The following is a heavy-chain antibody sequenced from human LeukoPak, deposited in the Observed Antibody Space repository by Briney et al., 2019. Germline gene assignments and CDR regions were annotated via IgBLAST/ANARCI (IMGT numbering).Heavy chain of an antibody. CDR1: GFTFSSFV. D-gene: IGHD2-8*02. V-gene: IGHV3-23*01. CDR3: AKVSCTGGTCSSFDY. Sequence: GGSLRLSXAASGFTFSSFVMSWVRQAPGKGLEWVSSISGSGVYKYYTDSVKGRFTIYRDNSKNTLYVKMNSLRAEDTAVYYCAKVSCTGGTCSSFDYWGQGTLATVSS. J-gene: IGHJ4*02. CDR2: ISGSGVYK.